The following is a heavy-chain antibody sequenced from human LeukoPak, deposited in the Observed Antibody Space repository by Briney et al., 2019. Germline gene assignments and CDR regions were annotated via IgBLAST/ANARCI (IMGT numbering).Heavy chain of an antibody. J-gene: IGHJ4*02. CDR2: ISSTGGGT. D-gene: IGHD2-21*02. Sequence: GGSLRLSCAASGFTFSSYAMGWVRQAPGKGLQWVSGISSTGGGTYYADSVKGRFTISRDNSKNTLYLQMNSLRAEDTAVYYCARDAIRPYCGGDCTYYFDYWGQGTLVTVSS. CDR3: ARDAIRPYCGGDCTYYFDY. V-gene: IGHV3-23*01. CDR1: GFTFSSYA.